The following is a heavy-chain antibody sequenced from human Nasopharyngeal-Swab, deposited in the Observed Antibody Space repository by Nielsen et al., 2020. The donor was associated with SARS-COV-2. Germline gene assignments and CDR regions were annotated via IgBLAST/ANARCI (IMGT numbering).Heavy chain of an antibody. J-gene: IGHJ5*02. CDR1: GYTLTELS. CDR3: ATGPGAVATFGWFDP. CDR2: FDPEDGET. D-gene: IGHD5-12*01. V-gene: IGHV1-24*01. Sequence: ASVKVSCKVSGYTLTELSMHWVRQAPGKGLEWMGGFDPEDGETIYAQKFPGRVTMTEDTSTDTAYMELSSLRPEDTAVYYCATGPGAVATFGWFDPWGQGTLVTVSS.